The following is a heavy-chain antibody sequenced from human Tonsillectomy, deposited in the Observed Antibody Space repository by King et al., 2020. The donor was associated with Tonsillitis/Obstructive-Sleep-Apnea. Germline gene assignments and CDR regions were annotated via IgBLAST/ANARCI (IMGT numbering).Heavy chain of an antibody. D-gene: IGHD5-12*01. Sequence: VQLVQSGSELKKPGASVKVSCKASGYTITTYALNWVRQAPGQGLEWMGWINTNTGNPTYARDFIGRFVFSWDTSVSTAHLQISSLEAEDTAVYYCARDSNGGYDGYDLDFWGQGTLVTVSS. V-gene: IGHV7-4-1*02. CDR3: ARDSNGGYDGYDLDF. CDR1: GYTITTYA. CDR2: INTNTGNP. J-gene: IGHJ4*02.